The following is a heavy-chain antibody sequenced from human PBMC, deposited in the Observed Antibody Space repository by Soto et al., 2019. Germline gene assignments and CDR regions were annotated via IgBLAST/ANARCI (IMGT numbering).Heavy chain of an antibody. J-gene: IGHJ4*02. Sequence: GGSLRLSCAASGLTFRSYWMHWVRQAPGKGLVWVSRINTDGSVAMYVDSVKGRFTISRDNAKNTLYLQMNSLRAEDTAVYYCAKRASGSYFDYWSQGTLVTSPQ. CDR2: INTDGSVA. D-gene: IGHD3-10*01. CDR3: AKRASGSYFDY. CDR1: GLTFRSYW. V-gene: IGHV3-74*03.